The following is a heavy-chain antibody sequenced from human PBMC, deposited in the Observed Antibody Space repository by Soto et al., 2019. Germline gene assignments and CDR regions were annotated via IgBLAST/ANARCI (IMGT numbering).Heavy chain of an antibody. J-gene: IGHJ6*02. CDR2: ISGSGVST. V-gene: IGHV3-23*01. Sequence: EVQLLESGGGLVQPGGSLRLSCTASGFTFSTFAMSWVRQAPGKGLEWVSAISGSGVSTYYPDSVKGRFTISRDNSKDTLYLQMISLRAEDTAVYYCAKDEKAVPEAYSYHGLDVWGQGTTVTASS. CDR3: AKDEKAVPEAYSYHGLDV. CDR1: GFTFSTFA. D-gene: IGHD4-17*01.